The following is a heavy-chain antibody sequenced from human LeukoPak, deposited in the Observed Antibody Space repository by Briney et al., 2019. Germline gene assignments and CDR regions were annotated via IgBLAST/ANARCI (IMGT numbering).Heavy chain of an antibody. V-gene: IGHV3-23*01. D-gene: IGHD2-2*01. CDR1: GFTFASYG. Sequence: PGGSLRLSCAASGFTFASYGMRWVRQAPGKGLEWVSFITTNGGRTSYADSVEGRFTISRDNPRNTLYMQMNSLRAEDTAVYYCAKAPAGDHRINWFDPWGQGTLVTVSS. CDR3: AKAPAGDHRINWFDP. CDR2: ITTNGGRT. J-gene: IGHJ5*02.